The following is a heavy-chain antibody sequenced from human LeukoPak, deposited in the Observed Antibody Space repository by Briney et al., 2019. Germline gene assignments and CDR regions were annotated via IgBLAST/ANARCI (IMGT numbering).Heavy chain of an antibody. J-gene: IGHJ6*02. V-gene: IGHV3-7*01. CDR1: GFTFSSYW. CDR3: ARESLETCAYYYYYGMDV. CDR2: IKQDGSEK. D-gene: IGHD1-1*01. Sequence: GGSLRLSCAASGFTFSSYWMSWVRQAPGKGLEWVANIKQDGSEKYYVDSVKGRFTISRDNAKNSLYLQMNSLRAEDTAVYYCARESLETCAYYYYYGMDVWGQGTTVTVSS.